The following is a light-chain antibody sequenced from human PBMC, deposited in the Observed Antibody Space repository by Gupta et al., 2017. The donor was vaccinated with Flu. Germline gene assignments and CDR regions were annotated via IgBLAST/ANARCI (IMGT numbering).Light chain of an antibody. CDR1: QSVSNSY. CDR3: QLYSGTYPWT. J-gene: IGKJ1*01. Sequence: VLTPPPGTLSLSPGDRATVSCRVSQSVSNSYLCWYQQEAGQAPRLLIFSTSSRATDIPARFLGSGSGTDFTLTISSLEPEDFAVYFCQLYSGTYPWTFGQGTKVDLK. CDR2: STS. V-gene: IGKV3-20*01.